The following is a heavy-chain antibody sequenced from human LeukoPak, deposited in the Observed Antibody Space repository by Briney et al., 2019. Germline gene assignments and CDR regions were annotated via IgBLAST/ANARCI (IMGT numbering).Heavy chain of an antibody. Sequence: TGGSLRLSCATSGFTFSDYYMSWIRQAPGKGLEWLSYISGSGSDINYADSVKGRFTVSRDNAKNSLYLQMNSLRAEDTAVYYCASHVSVTTTRNYWYFGLWGRGTLVTVSS. V-gene: IGHV3-11*04. J-gene: IGHJ2*01. CDR3: ASHVSVTTTRNYWYFGL. CDR1: GFTFSDYY. D-gene: IGHD4-17*01. CDR2: ISGSGSDI.